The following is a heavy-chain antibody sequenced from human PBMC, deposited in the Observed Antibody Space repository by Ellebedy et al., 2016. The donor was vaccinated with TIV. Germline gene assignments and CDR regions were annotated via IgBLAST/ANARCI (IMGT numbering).Heavy chain of an antibody. CDR1: GGSISSCGYY. J-gene: IGHJ4*02. CDR2: MYYSGST. D-gene: IGHD5-18*01. V-gene: IGHV4-31*01. Sequence: MPSETLSLTCTVSGGSISSCGYYWSWIRQHPGKGLEWIGYMYYSGSTYYNPSLKSLVTISVDTSKNQFSLKLSSVTAADTAVYYCARARLWAYYFDYWGQGTLVTVSS. CDR3: ARARLWAYYFDY.